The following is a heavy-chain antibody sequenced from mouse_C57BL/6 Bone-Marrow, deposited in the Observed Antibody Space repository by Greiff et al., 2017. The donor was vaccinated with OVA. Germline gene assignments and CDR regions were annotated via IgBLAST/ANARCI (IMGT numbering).Heavy chain of an antibody. J-gene: IGHJ1*03. Sequence: EVQLVESEGGLVQPGSSMKLSCTASGFTFSDYYMAWVRQVPEKGLEWVANINYDGSSTYYLDSLKSRFIISRDNAKNILYLQMSSLKSEDTATYYCARDYYGSPHWYFDVWGTGTTVTVSS. CDR2: INYDGSST. CDR1: GFTFSDYY. V-gene: IGHV5-16*01. CDR3: ARDYYGSPHWYFDV. D-gene: IGHD1-1*01.